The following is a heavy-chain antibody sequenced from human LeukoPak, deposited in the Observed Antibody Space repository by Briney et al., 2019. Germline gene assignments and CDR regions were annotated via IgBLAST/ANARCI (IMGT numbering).Heavy chain of an antibody. CDR3: ARDSNYDGREFDY. D-gene: IGHD1-7*01. V-gene: IGHV3-21*01. Sequence: PGRSLRLSCAASGFTFSSYSMNWVRQAPGKGLEWVSSISSSSSYIYYADSVKGRFTISRDNAKNSLYLQMNSLRAEDTAVYYCARDSNYDGREFDYWGQGTLVTVSS. CDR2: ISSSSSYI. J-gene: IGHJ4*02. CDR1: GFTFSSYS.